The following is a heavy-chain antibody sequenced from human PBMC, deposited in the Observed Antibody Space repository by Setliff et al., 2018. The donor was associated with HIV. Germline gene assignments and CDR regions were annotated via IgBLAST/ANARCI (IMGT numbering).Heavy chain of an antibody. CDR3: AKGGVVVIDY. J-gene: IGHJ4*02. D-gene: IGHD2-15*01. CDR1: GFTSNTYA. Sequence: GGSLRLSCAASGFTSNTYAMNWVRQAPGKGLEWVSVIGGSGGSTYYADSVKGRFTISRDNSKNTLYLQMNSLRAEDTAVYYCAKGGVVVIDYWGQGTLVTVSS. V-gene: IGHV3-23*01. CDR2: IGGSGGST.